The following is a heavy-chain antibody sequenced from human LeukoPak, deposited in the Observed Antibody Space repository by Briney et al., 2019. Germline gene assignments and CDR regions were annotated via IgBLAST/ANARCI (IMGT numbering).Heavy chain of an antibody. CDR2: IYYSGST. CDR1: GGSISSYY. D-gene: IGHD4/OR15-4a*01. J-gene: IGHJ5*02. CDR3: ARDLGSLRYNWFDP. V-gene: IGHV4-59*01. Sequence: SETLSLTCTVSGGSISSYYWSWIRQPPGKGLEWIGYIYYSGSTNYNPSLKSRVTISVDTSKNQFSLKLSSVTAADTAVYYCARDLGSLRYNWFDPWGQGTLVTVSS.